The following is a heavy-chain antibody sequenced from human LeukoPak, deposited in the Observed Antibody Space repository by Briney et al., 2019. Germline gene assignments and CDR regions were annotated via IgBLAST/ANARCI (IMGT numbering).Heavy chain of an antibody. V-gene: IGHV3-23*01. Sequence: PGGSLRLSCAASGFTFSNYAMTWVRQAPGKGLEWVSAISVSGDNTYYADSVKGRFTISRVNSKNTLYLQMNSLRAEDTAVYYCVGGWQDLGYWGQGTLVTVSS. CDR3: VGGWQDLGY. CDR2: ISVSGDNT. CDR1: GFTFSNYA. D-gene: IGHD1-26*01. J-gene: IGHJ4*02.